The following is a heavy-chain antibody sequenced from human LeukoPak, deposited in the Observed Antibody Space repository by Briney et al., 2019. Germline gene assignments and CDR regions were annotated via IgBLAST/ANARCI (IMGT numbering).Heavy chain of an antibody. CDR3: ASGAGYCSSTNCHLWFDY. V-gene: IGHV3-30*02. CDR2: IRYDGSNK. D-gene: IGHD2-2*01. CDR1: GFSFSSYA. J-gene: IGHJ4*02. Sequence: GGSLRLSCAASGFSFSSYAMHWVRQAPGKGLEWVAFIRYDGSNKYYADSVKGRFTISRDNAKNSLYLQMNSLRAEDTAVYYCASGAGYCSSTNCHLWFDYWGQGALVTVSS.